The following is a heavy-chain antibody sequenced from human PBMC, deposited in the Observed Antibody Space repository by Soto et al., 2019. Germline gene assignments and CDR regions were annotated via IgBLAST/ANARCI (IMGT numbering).Heavy chain of an antibody. CDR2: IYYSGST. CDR3: ARHYSSGSRNWFDP. V-gene: IGHV4-39*01. J-gene: IGHJ5*02. D-gene: IGHD6-19*01. Sequence: SETLSLTCIVSGGSINSSIYFWVGFRQPPGKGLEWIGSIYYSGSTYYNPSLRSRVTISVDTSKNQFSLKLSSVTAADTAVFYCARHYSSGSRNWFDPWGQGTPVTVSS. CDR1: GGSINSSIYF.